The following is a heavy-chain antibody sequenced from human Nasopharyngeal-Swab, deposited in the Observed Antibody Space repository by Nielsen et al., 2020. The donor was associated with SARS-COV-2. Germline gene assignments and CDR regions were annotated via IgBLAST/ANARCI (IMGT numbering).Heavy chain of an antibody. CDR2: ISSSGSTI. D-gene: IGHD6-19*01. Sequence: WIRQPPGKGLEWVSYISSSGSTIYYADSVKGRFTISRDNAKNSLYLQMNSLRDEDTAVYYCARVRYSSGWSLDYWGQGTLVTVSS. CDR3: ARVRYSSGWSLDY. V-gene: IGHV3-48*02. J-gene: IGHJ4*02.